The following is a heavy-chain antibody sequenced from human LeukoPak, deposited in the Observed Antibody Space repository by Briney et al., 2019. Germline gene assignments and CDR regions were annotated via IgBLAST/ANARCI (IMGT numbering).Heavy chain of an antibody. J-gene: IGHJ4*02. CDR1: GFSFSTSG. CDR3: AGIQGFDY. CDR2: IQYDGSNK. Sequence: GGSLRLSCAASGFSFSTSGIHWVCQAPGKGLDWVTFIQYDGSNKYYADSVKGRFTISRDNSKNTLYLQMNSLRAEDTAVYYCAGIQGFDYWGQGTLVTVSS. V-gene: IGHV3-30*02.